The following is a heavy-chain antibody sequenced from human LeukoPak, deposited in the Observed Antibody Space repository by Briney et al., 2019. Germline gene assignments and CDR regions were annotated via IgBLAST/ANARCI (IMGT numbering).Heavy chain of an antibody. J-gene: IGHJ4*02. CDR1: GFTFSSYW. Sequence: GGSLRLSCAASGFTFSSYWMNWVRQAPGKGLVWVSRINSDGSSTSYADSVKGRFTISRDNAKNTLYLQMNSLRAEDTAVYYCARGIAAAGTGYWGQGTLVTVSS. CDR3: ARGIAAAGTGY. V-gene: IGHV3-74*01. D-gene: IGHD6-13*01. CDR2: INSDGSST.